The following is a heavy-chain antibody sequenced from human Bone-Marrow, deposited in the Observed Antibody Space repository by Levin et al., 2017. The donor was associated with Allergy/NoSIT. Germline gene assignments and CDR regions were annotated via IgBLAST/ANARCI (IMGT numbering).Heavy chain of an antibody. CDR1: SFTFSNYG. CDR2: ISNDGSLK. CDR3: AKDRGQWLVLSGYFDL. Sequence: GGSLRLSCVASSFTFSNYGMHWVRQAPGEGLEWVAAISNDGSLKYYADSVRGRLTISRDNSKNTLYLQMNSLRAEDTAVYFCAKDRGQWLVLSGYFDLWGRGTVVTVSS. J-gene: IGHJ2*01. D-gene: IGHD6-19*01. V-gene: IGHV3-30*18.